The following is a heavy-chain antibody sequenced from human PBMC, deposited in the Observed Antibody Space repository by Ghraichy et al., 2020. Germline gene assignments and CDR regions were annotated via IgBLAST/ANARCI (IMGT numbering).Heavy chain of an antibody. Sequence: LSLTCAASGFSLIESFMHWIRQTPGEGPVWVSRIRGDGESSMYADSVKGRFTISRDVAKNTLFLQMDSLTVEDTAVYYCARFFCTLSTCYIQWGQGTTVTVSS. CDR1: GFSLIESF. D-gene: IGHD3/OR15-3a*01. CDR2: IRGDGESS. CDR3: ARFFCTLSTCYIQ. V-gene: IGHV3-74*03. J-gene: IGHJ4*02.